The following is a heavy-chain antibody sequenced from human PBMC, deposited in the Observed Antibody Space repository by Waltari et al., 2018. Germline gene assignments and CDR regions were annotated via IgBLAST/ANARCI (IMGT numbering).Heavy chain of an antibody. V-gene: IGHV6-1*01. J-gene: IGHJ5*01. CDR3: ARDRAYTWNDGRWFDS. Sequence: QVQLRQSGPGLVKPSQTLSLTCAISGDTVSSNTAIWNWIRQSPSRGLEWLGRISYRSKWFNDYADSVESRMTITPDTSKNQFSLQLNSVTPEDTAVYYCARDRAYTWNDGRWFDSWGQGTLVTVSS. D-gene: IGHD1-1*01. CDR2: ISYRSKWFN. CDR1: GDTVSSNTAI.